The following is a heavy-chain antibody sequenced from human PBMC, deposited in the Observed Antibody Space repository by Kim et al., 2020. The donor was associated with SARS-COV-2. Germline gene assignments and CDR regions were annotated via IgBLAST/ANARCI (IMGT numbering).Heavy chain of an antibody. V-gene: IGHV3-48*02. CDR3: ARDLTMVRGVDNNWFDP. CDR2: ISSSSSTI. Sequence: GGSLRHSCAASGFTFSSYSMNWVRQAPGKGLEWVSYISSSSSTIYYADSVKGRFTISRDNAKNSLYLQMNSLRDEDTAVYYCARDLTMVRGVDNNWFDPWGQGTLVTVSS. J-gene: IGHJ5*02. CDR1: GFTFSSYS. D-gene: IGHD3-10*01.